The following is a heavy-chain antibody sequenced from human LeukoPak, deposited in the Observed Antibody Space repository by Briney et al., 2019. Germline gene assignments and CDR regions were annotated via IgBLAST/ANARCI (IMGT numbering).Heavy chain of an antibody. D-gene: IGHD6-13*01. J-gene: IGHJ4*02. CDR2: IYPGDSDT. CDR3: ARFLVLAAAGTFEFSREYYFDY. Sequence: GESLKISCKGSGYSFTSYWIGWVRQMPGKGLEWMGIIYPGDSDTRYSPSSQGQVTISADKSISTAYLQWSSLKASDTAMYYCARFLVLAAAGTFEFSREYYFDYWGQGTLVTVSS. V-gene: IGHV5-51*01. CDR1: GYSFTSYW.